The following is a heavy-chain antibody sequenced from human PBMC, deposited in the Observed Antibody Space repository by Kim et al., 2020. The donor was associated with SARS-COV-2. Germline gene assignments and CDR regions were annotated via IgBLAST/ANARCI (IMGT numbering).Heavy chain of an antibody. V-gene: IGHV4-59*01. Sequence: SETLSLTCTVSGGSISNYYWSWIRQPPGKGPEWIGYIYYSGSTNYNPSLKSRVTISVDTSNNQVSLTLSSVTAADTAVYYCARGRWELPYWGQGTLVTVS. D-gene: IGHD1-26*01. CDR3: ARGRWELPY. J-gene: IGHJ4*02. CDR2: IYYSGST. CDR1: GGSISNYY.